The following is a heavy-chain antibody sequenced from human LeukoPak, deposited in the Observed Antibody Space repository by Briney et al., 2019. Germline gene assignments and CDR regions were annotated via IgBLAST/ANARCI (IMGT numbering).Heavy chain of an antibody. Sequence: PSETLSLTCAVPGASITSSWWSWVRQSPGRGLEWIGEIHQSASPNYNTSLKSRVTLSLDSSQNQLSLKLTSVTAADTAVYYCARHGVVLDKWGFDYWGQGTLVTVSS. V-gene: IGHV4-4*02. CDR1: GASITSSW. CDR2: IHQSASP. J-gene: IGHJ4*02. CDR3: ARHGVVLDKWGFDY. D-gene: IGHD2-2*01.